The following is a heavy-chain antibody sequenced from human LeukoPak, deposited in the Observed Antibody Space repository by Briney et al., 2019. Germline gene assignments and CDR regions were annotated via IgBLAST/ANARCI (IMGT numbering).Heavy chain of an antibody. Sequence: SETLSLTCIVSGGSISSYYWSWIRQPAGKGLEWIGRIYTSGSTNYNPSLKSRVTMSVDTSKSQFSLKLSSVTAADTAVYYCARDFIVVVPAAFNWFDPWGQGTLVTVSS. V-gene: IGHV4-4*07. CDR3: ARDFIVVVPAAFNWFDP. J-gene: IGHJ5*02. CDR2: IYTSGST. D-gene: IGHD2-2*01. CDR1: GGSISSYY.